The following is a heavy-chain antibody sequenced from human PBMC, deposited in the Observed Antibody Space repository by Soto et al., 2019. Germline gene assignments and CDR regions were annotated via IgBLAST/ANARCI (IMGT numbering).Heavy chain of an antibody. CDR2: IYSGGRT. V-gene: IGHV3-66*01. CDR1: GFSVTYTD. D-gene: IGHD2-15*01. CDR3: ARSDCSIGSCPNWFDP. J-gene: IGHJ5*02. Sequence: EVQLVESGGGLVQPGGSLRLSCAASGFSVTYTDMSWIRQAPGKGLEWVSVIYSGGRTFYADAVRGRFTIASDEGKNTQYLQVHCLRPEDTAVYFCARSDCSIGSCPNWFDPWGQGTPVIVSS.